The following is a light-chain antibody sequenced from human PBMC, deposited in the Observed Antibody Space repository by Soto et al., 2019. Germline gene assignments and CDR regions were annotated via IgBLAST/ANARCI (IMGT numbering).Light chain of an antibody. V-gene: IGKV4-1*01. CDR1: QSVLYTSNNKNY. J-gene: IGKJ4*01. Sequence: DIVMTQSPDSLAVSLGERATINCNSSQSVLYTSNNKNYLAWYQQKPGQPPKLLIYWASTRESGVPDRFSGSGSGTDFTLTISSLQAEDVAVYSCQQYYSTPLTFGGGTKVEIK. CDR3: QQYYSTPLT. CDR2: WAS.